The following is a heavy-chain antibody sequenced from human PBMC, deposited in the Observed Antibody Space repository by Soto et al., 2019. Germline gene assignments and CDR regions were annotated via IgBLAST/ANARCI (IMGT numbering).Heavy chain of an antibody. CDR2: IIPILGIA. J-gene: IGHJ5*02. V-gene: IGHV1-69*08. D-gene: IGHD2-2*01. CDR3: ARDAPLVVPAASWFDP. Sequence: QVQLVQSGAEVKKPGSSVKVSCKASGGTFSSYTISWVRQAPGQGLEWMGRIIPILGIANYAQKFQGRVTITADKSTSTAYMELSSLRSEDTAVYYCARDAPLVVPAASWFDPWGQGTLVTVSS. CDR1: GGTFSSYT.